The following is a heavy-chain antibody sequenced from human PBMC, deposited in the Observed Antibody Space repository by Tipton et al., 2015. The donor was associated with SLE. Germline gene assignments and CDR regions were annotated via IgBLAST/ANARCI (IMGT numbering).Heavy chain of an antibody. CDR3: ARRIEAVIKHYFDY. D-gene: IGHD3-22*01. J-gene: IGHJ4*02. CDR2: INHSGST. Sequence: TLSLTCAVYRGSFSGYYWSWIRQPPGKGLEWIGEINHSGSTNYNPSLKSRVTISVDTSKNQFSLNLSSVTAADTAVYYCARRIEAVIKHYFDYWGQGTLVTVSS. V-gene: IGHV4-34*01. CDR1: RGSFSGYY.